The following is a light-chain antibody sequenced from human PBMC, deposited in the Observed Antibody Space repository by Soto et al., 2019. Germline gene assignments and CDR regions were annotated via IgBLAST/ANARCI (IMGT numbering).Light chain of an antibody. CDR3: QQYYSTPYT. CDR2: WAS. J-gene: IGKJ2*01. CDR1: QSVLCSSNNKNY. V-gene: IGKV4-1*01. Sequence: DIVMTQSPDSLAVSLGERATINCKSSQSVLCSSNNKNYLAWYQQKPGQPPKLLIYWASTRESGVPDRFSGSGYGTDVTLTISSLQAEDVAVYSCQQYYSTPYTFGQGTKLEIK.